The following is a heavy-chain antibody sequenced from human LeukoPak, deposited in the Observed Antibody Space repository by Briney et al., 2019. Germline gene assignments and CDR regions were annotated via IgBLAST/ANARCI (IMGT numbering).Heavy chain of an antibody. V-gene: IGHV3-15*01. CDR1: GFTFSSYA. CDR2: IKSKTDGGTT. J-gene: IGHJ4*02. D-gene: IGHD3-10*01. CDR3: TTGHYYGSGSYRY. Sequence: PGGSLRLFCAASGFTFSSYAMTWVRQAPGKGLEWVGRIKSKTDGGTTDYAAPVKGRFTISRDDSKNTLYLQMNSLKTEDTAVYYCTTGHYYGSGSYRYWGQGTLVTVSS.